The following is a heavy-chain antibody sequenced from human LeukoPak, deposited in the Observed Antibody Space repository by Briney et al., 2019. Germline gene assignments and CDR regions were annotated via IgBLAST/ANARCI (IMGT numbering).Heavy chain of an antibody. J-gene: IGHJ5*02. V-gene: IGHV4-59*11. Sequence: PSETLSLTCTVSGGSITNHYWTWIWQPPGKGLEWIGYIYYSGITDYNPSLRSRVTMSLDTSKNQFSLKLNSLTAADTAVYYCAIDVRGMYCGPGNYGSFDTWGQGTLVTVSS. CDR1: GGSITNHY. CDR2: IYYSGIT. CDR3: AIDVRGMYCGPGNYGSFDT. D-gene: IGHD3-10*01.